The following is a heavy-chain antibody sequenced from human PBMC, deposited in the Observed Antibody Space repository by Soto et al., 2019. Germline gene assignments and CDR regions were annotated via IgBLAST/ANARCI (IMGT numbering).Heavy chain of an antibody. CDR2: IYYSGST. CDR3: ARSDGRY. J-gene: IGHJ4*02. Sequence: SETLSLTCTFSGCSISSYYWIWIRQPPGKGLEWIGYIYYSGSTNYNPSLKSRVTISVDTSKNQFSLKLSSVTAADTAVYYCARSDGRYWGQGTLVTVS. CDR1: GCSISSYY. V-gene: IGHV4-59*01.